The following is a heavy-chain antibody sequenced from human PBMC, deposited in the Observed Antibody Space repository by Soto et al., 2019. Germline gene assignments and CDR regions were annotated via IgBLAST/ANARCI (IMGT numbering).Heavy chain of an antibody. D-gene: IGHD1-1*01. CDR1: GGSLSSSA. CDR3: ARGGNERFRGSSMDV. J-gene: IGHJ6*02. Sequence: QGQLGQYGADVSEPGSSVQVCCQASGGSLSSSAVRWVRQVPGQGLEWMGEFSSMFGAAMYAQKFQGRVTITADESASTANMELSSLRSDDTATYYCARGGNERFRGSSMDVWGQGTTVTVS. V-gene: IGHV1-69*01. CDR2: FSSMFGAA.